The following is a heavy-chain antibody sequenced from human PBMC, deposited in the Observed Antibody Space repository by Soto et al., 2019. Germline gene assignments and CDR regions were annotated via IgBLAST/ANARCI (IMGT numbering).Heavy chain of an antibody. J-gene: IGHJ4*02. V-gene: IGHV4-4*02. Sequence: SETLSLTCAVSGGSISSSNWWSWVRQPPGKGLQWIGQINHSGSASYNPSLKSRVTISVHPSNSQFSLELSSVTAADTAVYYCARGLITGSHYSGGWYYFDSWGQGTQVTVSS. CDR3: ARGLITGSHYSGGWYYFDS. D-gene: IGHD6-19*01. CDR1: GGSISSSNW. CDR2: INHSGSA.